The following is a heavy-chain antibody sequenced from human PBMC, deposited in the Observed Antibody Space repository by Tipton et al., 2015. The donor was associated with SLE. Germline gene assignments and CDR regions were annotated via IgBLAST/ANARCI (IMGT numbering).Heavy chain of an antibody. J-gene: IGHJ6*02. CDR1: GYSISSGYY. Sequence: TLSLTCTVSGYSISSGYYWGWIRQPPGKGLEWIGEINHSGSTNYNPSLKSRVTISVDTSKNQFSLKLSSVTAADTAVYYCARAPIVVVPAAINYGMDVWGQGTTVTVSS. CDR2: INHSGST. CDR3: ARAPIVVVPAAINYGMDV. V-gene: IGHV4-38-2*02. D-gene: IGHD2-2*01.